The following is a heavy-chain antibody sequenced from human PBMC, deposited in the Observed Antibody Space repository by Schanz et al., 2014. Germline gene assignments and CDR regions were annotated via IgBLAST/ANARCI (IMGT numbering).Heavy chain of an antibody. CDR1: GYTFTSYD. Sequence: QGQLVQSGAEVKKPGASVKVSCKASGYTFTSYDINWVRQATGQGLEWMGWMNSKTGNTGYAQRFQGRVTMTRNTSITTAYLELSSLRSGDTAVYYCARDGEAAAGCDYWGQGTLVTVSS. CDR3: ARDGEAAAGCDY. D-gene: IGHD6-13*01. CDR2: MNSKTGNT. V-gene: IGHV1-8*01. J-gene: IGHJ4*02.